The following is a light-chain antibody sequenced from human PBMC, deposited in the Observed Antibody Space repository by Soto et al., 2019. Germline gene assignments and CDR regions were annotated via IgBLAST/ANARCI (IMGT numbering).Light chain of an antibody. CDR2: DAS. J-gene: IGKJ1*01. CDR1: QSINSG. CDR3: LQYNSYSWT. V-gene: IGKV1-5*01. Sequence: DIQMTQSPSTLSASVGDRVTITCRASQSINSGLAWYQQKPGKAPKLLIYDASSLQSGVPSRFSGSGSGTEFTLTISSLQPDDFATYYCLQYNSYSWTFGQGTKVDIK.